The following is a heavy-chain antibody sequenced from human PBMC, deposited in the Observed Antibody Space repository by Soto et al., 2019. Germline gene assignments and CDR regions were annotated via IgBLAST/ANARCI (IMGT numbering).Heavy chain of an antibody. Sequence: EVQLVESGGGLVQPGGSLRLSCAASGFIVSSNYMSWVRQAPGKGLEWVSGIYSGGSTYYADSVKGRFTISRDNSKNTLYLQMNGLRAEDTAVYYCASPIVGGAFDIGGQGTMVTFSS. D-gene: IGHD2-15*01. V-gene: IGHV3-66*01. CDR2: IYSGGST. CDR1: GFIVSSNY. J-gene: IGHJ3*02. CDR3: ASPIVGGAFDI.